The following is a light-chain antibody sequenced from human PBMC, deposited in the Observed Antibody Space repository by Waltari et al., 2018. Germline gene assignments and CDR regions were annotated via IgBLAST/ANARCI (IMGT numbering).Light chain of an antibody. J-gene: IGLJ3*02. CDR1: SSDVGSYTL. CDR3: CSYAGSTTRWV. V-gene: IGLV2-23*02. CDR2: AVS. Sequence: QSALTQPASVSGSPGQSITISCTGTSSDVGSYTLVSWYQQHPGKAPKLIIYAVSKRPAGSSARFSGAKSGNTASLTIAGLQAEDEADYYGCSYAGSTTRWVFGGGTKLTVL.